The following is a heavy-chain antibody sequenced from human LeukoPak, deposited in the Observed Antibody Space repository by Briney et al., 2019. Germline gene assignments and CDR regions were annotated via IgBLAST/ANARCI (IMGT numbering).Heavy chain of an antibody. V-gene: IGHV3-33*01. CDR2: IWYDGSNK. CDR3: ARVGKPPGVEWFDP. CDR1: GFTFSSYG. J-gene: IGHJ5*02. Sequence: GGSLRLSCAASGFTFSSYGMHWVRQAPGKGLEWVAVIWYDGSNKYYADSVKGRFTISRDNAKNSLYLQMNSLRAEDTAVYYCARVGKPPGVEWFDPWGQGTLVTVSS. D-gene: IGHD5-24*01.